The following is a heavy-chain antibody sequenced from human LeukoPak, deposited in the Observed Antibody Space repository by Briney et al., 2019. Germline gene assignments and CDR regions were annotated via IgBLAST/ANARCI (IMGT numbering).Heavy chain of an antibody. V-gene: IGHV3-30*02. D-gene: IGHD6-6*01. CDR1: GFSFSSYG. CDR2: IRNDGSNK. J-gene: IGHJ4*02. CDR3: AKFGSSGLQGY. Sequence: GGSLRLSCAASGFSFSSYGMHWVRQSPGKGLEWVAFIRNDGSNKHYAGSVKGRFTISRDNSKNTLYLQMDSLKSEDTAVYYCAKFGSSGLQGYWGQGTLVTVSS.